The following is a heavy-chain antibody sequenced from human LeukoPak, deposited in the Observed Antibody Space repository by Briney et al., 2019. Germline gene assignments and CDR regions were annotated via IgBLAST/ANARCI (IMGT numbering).Heavy chain of an antibody. J-gene: IGHJ3*02. CDR3: ARGVSITMVRGVMEAFDI. D-gene: IGHD3-10*01. CDR1: GASISSSSYY. V-gene: IGHV4-61*05. Sequence: PSETLSLTCTVSGASISSSSYYWGWIRQPPGKGLEWIGYIYYSGSTNYNPSLKSRVTISVDTSKNQFSLKLSSVTAADTAVYYCARGVSITMVRGVMEAFDIWGQGTMVTVSS. CDR2: IYYSGST.